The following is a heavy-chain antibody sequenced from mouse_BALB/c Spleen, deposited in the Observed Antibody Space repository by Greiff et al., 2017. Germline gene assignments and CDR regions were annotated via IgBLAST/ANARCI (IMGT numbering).Heavy chain of an antibody. CDR2: IYPGDGDT. J-gene: IGHJ3*01. D-gene: IGHD3-2*01. CDR3: ARWKDSSIAY. Sequence: QVQLQQSGAELVRPGSSVKISCKASGYAFSSYWMNWVKQRPGQGLEWIGQIYPGDGDTNYNGKFKGKATLTADKSSSTAYMQLSSLTSEDSAVYFCARWKDSSIAYWGQGTLVTVSA. CDR1: GYAFSSYW. V-gene: IGHV1-80*01.